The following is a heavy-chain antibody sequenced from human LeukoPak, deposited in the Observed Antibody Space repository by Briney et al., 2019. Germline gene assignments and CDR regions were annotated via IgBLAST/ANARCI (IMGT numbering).Heavy chain of an antibody. D-gene: IGHD6-19*01. CDR3: ATNRGINSGWYPYYLDY. J-gene: IGHJ4*02. V-gene: IGHV5-51*01. CDR1: GYSFTSYW. Sequence: GESLKISCKGSGYSFTSYWIGWVRQMPGKGLEWMGIIYPGDSDTRYSPSFQGQVTISADKSISTAYLQWSSLKASDTAMYYCATNRGINSGWYPYYLDYWGQGTLVTVSS. CDR2: IYPGDSDT.